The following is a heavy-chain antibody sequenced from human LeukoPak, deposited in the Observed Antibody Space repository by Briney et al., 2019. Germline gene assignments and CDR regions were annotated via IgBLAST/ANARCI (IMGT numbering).Heavy chain of an antibody. V-gene: IGHV3-9*01. D-gene: IGHD6-19*01. J-gene: IGHJ4*02. Sequence: GGSLRLSCAASGFTFDDYAMHWVRQAPGKGLEWASGISWNSGSIGYADSVKGRFTISRDNAKNSLYLQMNSLRAEDTALYYCAKEGIAVAEGLDYWGQGTLVTVSS. CDR3: AKEGIAVAEGLDY. CDR1: GFTFDDYA. CDR2: ISWNSGSI.